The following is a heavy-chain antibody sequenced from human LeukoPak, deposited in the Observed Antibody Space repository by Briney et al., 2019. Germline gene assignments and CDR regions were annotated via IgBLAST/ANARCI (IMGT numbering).Heavy chain of an antibody. J-gene: IGHJ4*02. CDR3: AILLGATTNFDY. V-gene: IGHV1-2*02. CDR1: GYTFTGYY. CDR2: INPNSSDT. Sequence: ASVKVSCKASGYTFTGYYIHWVRQAPGQGLEWMAWINPNSSDTDCAQKFQGRVSMTRDTSISTAYMDLSRLTSDDTAVYYCAILLGATTNFDYWGQGTLVTVSS. D-gene: IGHD1-26*01.